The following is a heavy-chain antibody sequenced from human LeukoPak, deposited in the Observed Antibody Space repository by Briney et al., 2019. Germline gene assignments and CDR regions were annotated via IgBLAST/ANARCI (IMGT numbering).Heavy chain of an antibody. V-gene: IGHV3-53*01. CDR2: IYSGGST. Sequence: GGSLRLSCAASGFTVSSNYMSWVRQAPGKGLEWVSVIYSGGSTYYADSVKGRFTISRDNSKNTLYLQMNSLRAEDTAVYYCARVEAAAGSPDAFDIWGQGKMVTVSS. CDR3: ARVEAAAGSPDAFDI. CDR1: GFTVSSNY. J-gene: IGHJ3*02. D-gene: IGHD6-13*01.